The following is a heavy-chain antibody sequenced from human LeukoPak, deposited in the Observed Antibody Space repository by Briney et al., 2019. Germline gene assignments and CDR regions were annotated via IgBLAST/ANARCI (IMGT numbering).Heavy chain of an antibody. CDR1: GGSFSVYY. D-gene: IGHD4-17*01. CDR2: INHSGST. J-gene: IGHJ5*02. CDR3: ARGFTVTTSTRRRYNWFDP. V-gene: IGHV4-34*01. Sequence: SETLSLTCAVYGGSFSVYYWSWIRQPPGKGLEWIGEINHSGSTNYNPSLKSRVTISVDTSKNQFSLKLSSVTASDTAVYYCARGFTVTTSTRRRYNWFDPWGQGTLVTVSS.